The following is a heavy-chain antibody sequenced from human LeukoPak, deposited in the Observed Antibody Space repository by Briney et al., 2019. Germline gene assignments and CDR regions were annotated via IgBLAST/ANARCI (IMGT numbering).Heavy chain of an antibody. V-gene: IGHV3-23*01. CDR3: AKGARELPTLNWFDP. CDR2: ISGSGGST. J-gene: IGHJ5*02. CDR1: RFTFNTFN. Sequence: GGSLRLSCAASRFTFNTFNINWVRQAPGKGLEWVSAISGSGGSTYYADSVKGRFTISRDNFKNTVYLQMNSLRAADTAVYYCAKGARELPTLNWFDPWGQGTLVSVSS. D-gene: IGHD1-26*01.